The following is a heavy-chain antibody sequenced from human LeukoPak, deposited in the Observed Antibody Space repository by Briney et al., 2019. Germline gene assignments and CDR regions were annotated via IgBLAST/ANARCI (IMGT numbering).Heavy chain of an antibody. CDR2: ISSSSSYI. CDR1: GFTFSSYS. J-gene: IGHJ5*02. D-gene: IGHD3-22*01. V-gene: IGHV3-21*01. Sequence: PGGSLRLSCAASGFTFSSYSMNWVRQAPGKGLEWVSSISSSSSYIYYADSVKGRFTISRDNAKNSLYLQMNSLRAEDTAVYYCARVDVQYYYDSSGYQFDPWGQGTLVTVSS. CDR3: ARVDVQYYYDSSGYQFDP.